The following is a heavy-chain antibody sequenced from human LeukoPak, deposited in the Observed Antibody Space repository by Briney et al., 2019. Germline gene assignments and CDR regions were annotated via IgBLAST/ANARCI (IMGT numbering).Heavy chain of an antibody. J-gene: IGHJ4*02. CDR3: ATDRYYDSSGYPY. CDR1: GYTLTELS. Sequence: ASVTVSFTVSGYTLTELSMHWVRQAPGKGLEWMGGFDPEDGETIYAQKFQGRVTMTEDTSTDAAYMELSSLRSEDTAVYYCATDRYYDSSGYPYWGQGTLVTVSS. V-gene: IGHV1-24*01. CDR2: FDPEDGET. D-gene: IGHD3-22*01.